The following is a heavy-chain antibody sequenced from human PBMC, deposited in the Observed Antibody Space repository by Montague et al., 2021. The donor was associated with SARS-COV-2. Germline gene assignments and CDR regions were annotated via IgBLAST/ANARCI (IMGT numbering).Heavy chain of an antibody. Sequence: SETLSLTCTVSGYSITHAYYWGWIRQPPGKGLEWIGNIWHDGSAYYNPSLKSRVTISVDTSNNQFSLKLTSVIAADTAVYYCARTTQYCTPTNCYLPNAMDVWGQGTTVTVSS. CDR3: ARTTQYCTPTNCYLPNAMDV. CDR2: IWHDGSA. CDR1: GYSITHAYY. J-gene: IGHJ6*02. V-gene: IGHV4-38-2*02. D-gene: IGHD2-8*01.